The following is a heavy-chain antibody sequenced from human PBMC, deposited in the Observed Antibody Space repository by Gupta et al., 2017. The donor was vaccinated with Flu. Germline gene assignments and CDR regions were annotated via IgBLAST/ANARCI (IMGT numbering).Heavy chain of an antibody. D-gene: IGHD3-22*01. Sequence: EVQLLESGGGLVQPGGSLRLSCAASGFTFSSYAMSWVRQAPGKGLEWVSAISGSGGSTYYADSVKGRFTISRDNSKNTLYLQMNSLRAEDTAVYYCAKDQNYYDSSGYYRYFDYWGQGTLVTVSS. CDR1: GFTFSSYA. CDR2: ISGSGGST. CDR3: AKDQNYYDSSGYYRYFDY. V-gene: IGHV3-23*01. J-gene: IGHJ4*02.